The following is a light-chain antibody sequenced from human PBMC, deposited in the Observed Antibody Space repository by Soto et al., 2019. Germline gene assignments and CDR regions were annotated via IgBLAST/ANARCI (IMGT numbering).Light chain of an antibody. CDR1: QTVLYRSNNMNY. CDR2: WAS. J-gene: IGKJ4*02. Sequence: DIVMTQSPDSLAVSLGERATINCKSSQTVLYRSNNMNYLSWYQQKPGQPPKLLIYWASTRESGVPDRFSGSGSGTDFTLPISSLQAEDVAVYYCQQYYSSPRTFGGGTKVEIK. CDR3: QQYYSSPRT. V-gene: IGKV4-1*01.